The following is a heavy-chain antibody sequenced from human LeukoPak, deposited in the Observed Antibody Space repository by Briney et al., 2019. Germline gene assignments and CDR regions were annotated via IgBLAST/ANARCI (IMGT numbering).Heavy chain of an antibody. Sequence: GASVKVSCKASGYIFTDYYMHWVRQAPGQELGWMGRINPNSGGTNYAQKFQGRVTMTRDTSISTAYTELSSLRSEDTAVYYCARDEELDFYFDYWGQGTLVTVSS. J-gene: IGHJ4*02. CDR1: GYIFTDYY. V-gene: IGHV1/OR15-1*02. CDR2: INPNSGGT. CDR3: ARDEELDFYFDY. D-gene: IGHD3-3*02.